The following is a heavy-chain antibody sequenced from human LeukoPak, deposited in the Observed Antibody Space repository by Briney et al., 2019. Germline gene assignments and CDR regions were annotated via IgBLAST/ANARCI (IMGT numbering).Heavy chain of an antibody. Sequence: PSETLSLTCAVSGGSISSSNWWSWVRQPPGKGLEWIGEIYHSGSTNYNPSLKSRVTISVDTSKNQFSLKLSSVTAADTAVYYCASLLWFGELYYFDYWGQGTLVTVSS. D-gene: IGHD3-10*01. CDR1: GGSISSSNW. CDR3: ASLLWFGELYYFDY. J-gene: IGHJ4*02. V-gene: IGHV4-4*02. CDR2: IYHSGST.